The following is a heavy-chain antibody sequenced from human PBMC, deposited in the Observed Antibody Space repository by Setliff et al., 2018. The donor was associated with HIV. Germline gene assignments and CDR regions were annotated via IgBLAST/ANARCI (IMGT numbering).Heavy chain of an antibody. J-gene: IGHJ3*02. CDR2: IYYSGST. V-gene: IGHV4-59*08. CDR1: GDSSSNDY. Sequence: SETLSLTCTVSGDSSSNDYWTWVRQPPGKGLEWIGNIYYSGSTNYNPSLKSRVTISVDTSKNQFSLKLSSVTATDTAVYYCARTSGDYGGYTFDIWGQGTMVTVSS. D-gene: IGHD4-17*01. CDR3: ARTSGDYGGYTFDI.